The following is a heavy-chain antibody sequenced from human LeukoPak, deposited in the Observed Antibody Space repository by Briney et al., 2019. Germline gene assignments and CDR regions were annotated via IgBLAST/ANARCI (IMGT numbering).Heavy chain of an antibody. CDR3: ARGVLLWFGGNYGMDV. CDR1: GYTFTSYG. D-gene: IGHD3-10*01. CDR2: ISAYNGNT. J-gene: IGHJ6*02. Sequence: ASVKVSCKASGYTFTSYGISWVRQAPGQGLEWMGWISAYNGNTNYAQKLQGRVTMTTDTSTSTAYVELRSLRSDDTAVYYCARGVLLWFGGNYGMDVWGQGTTVTVSS. V-gene: IGHV1-18*01.